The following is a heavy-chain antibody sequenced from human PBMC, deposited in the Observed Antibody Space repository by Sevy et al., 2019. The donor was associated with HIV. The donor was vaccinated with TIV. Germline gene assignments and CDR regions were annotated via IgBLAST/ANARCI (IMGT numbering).Heavy chain of an antibody. J-gene: IGHJ4*02. CDR1: GFTFGDYA. Sequence: GGSLRLSCTGSGFTFGDYAMSWVRQAPGKALEWVAFLKHNAYGGTLDYAASVKGRFSISRDDSKSIAHLQMNDLKTEDTAIYYCTRWKGALSIFDHWGQGALVTVSS. CDR2: LKHNAYGGTL. CDR3: TRWKGALSIFDH. V-gene: IGHV3-49*04. D-gene: IGHD1-1*01.